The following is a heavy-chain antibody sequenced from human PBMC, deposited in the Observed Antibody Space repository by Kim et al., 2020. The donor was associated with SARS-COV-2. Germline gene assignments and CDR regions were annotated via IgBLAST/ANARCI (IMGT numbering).Heavy chain of an antibody. D-gene: IGHD3-22*01. CDR3: TRDGPPRDSSGNDHFDAFDI. CDR1: GYTLNKFP. Sequence: ASVKVSCKAFGYTLNKFPITWVRQAPGQGLEWLGWITGSSENTKYAQKFQGRVTMTTNTSANTVHMELRGLTSDDTAVYFCTRDGPPRDSSGNDHFDAFDIWGQGTMVTVSS. J-gene: IGHJ3*02. CDR2: ITGSSENT. V-gene: IGHV1-18*01.